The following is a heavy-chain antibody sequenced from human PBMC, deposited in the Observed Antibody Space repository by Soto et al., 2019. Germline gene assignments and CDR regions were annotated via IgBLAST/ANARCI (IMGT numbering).Heavy chain of an antibody. CDR2: ISIRGDYR. J-gene: IGHJ3*01. V-gene: IGHV3-23*01. D-gene: IGHD4-17*01. CDR1: GFTFSSSG. CDR3: ANHGGFDF. Sequence: EGQLLQSGGGLVQPGESLRLSCAASGFTFSSSGMSWVRQAPGKGLEWVSSISIRGDYRYYADSVKGPFTISRDNSKNTLYLQMSSLTADDTALYYCANHGGFDFWGQGTMVAVSS.